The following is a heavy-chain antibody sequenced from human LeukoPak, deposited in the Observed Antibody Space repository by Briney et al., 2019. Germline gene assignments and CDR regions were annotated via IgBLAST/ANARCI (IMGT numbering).Heavy chain of an antibody. D-gene: IGHD3-22*01. CDR3: AKEGITMIVVVITHFDY. V-gene: IGHV3-23*01. CDR1: GLTFSSYA. Sequence: SGGSLRLSCEASGLTFSSYAMTWFRKAPGKGLEWVSAISGSGGSTYYADSVKGRFTISRDNSKNTLYLQMNSLRAEDTAVYYCAKEGITMIVVVITHFDYWGQGTLVTVSS. J-gene: IGHJ4*02. CDR2: ISGSGGST.